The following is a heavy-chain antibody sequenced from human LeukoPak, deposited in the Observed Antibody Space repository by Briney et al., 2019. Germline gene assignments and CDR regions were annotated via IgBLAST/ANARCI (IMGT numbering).Heavy chain of an antibody. D-gene: IGHD5-18*01. Sequence: SETLSLTCAVYGGSFSGYYWSWIRQPPGKGLEWIGYIYYSGHTNYNPSLKSRVTISLDTSKSQFSLKLSSMTAADTAVYYCARHSFGHLFDNWGQGTLVTVSS. V-gene: IGHV4-59*01. CDR2: IYYSGHT. CDR3: ARHSFGHLFDN. J-gene: IGHJ4*02. CDR1: GGSFSGYY.